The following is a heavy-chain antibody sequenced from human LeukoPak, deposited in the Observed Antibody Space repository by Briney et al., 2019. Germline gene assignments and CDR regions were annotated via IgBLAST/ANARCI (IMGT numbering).Heavy chain of an antibody. CDR1: GFSFDDYA. D-gene: IGHD3-16*01. J-gene: IGHJ3*02. V-gene: IGHV3-9*03. Sequence: GRSLRLSCAALGFSFDDYALYWVRQAPGKGLEWVSGISWSSVSIGYADSVKGRFTISRDNAKNSLYLQMNSLKAEDMALYYCAKRKAGGYALDIWGQGTMVTVSS. CDR2: ISWSSVSI. CDR3: AKRKAGGYALDI.